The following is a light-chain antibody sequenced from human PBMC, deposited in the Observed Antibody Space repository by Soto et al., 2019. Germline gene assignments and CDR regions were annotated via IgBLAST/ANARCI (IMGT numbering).Light chain of an antibody. CDR3: CSYAGSYTFV. CDR2: DVS. V-gene: IGLV2-11*01. CDR1: SSDVGGYNH. J-gene: IGLJ1*01. Sequence: QSALTQPRSVSGSPGQSVTISCTGTSSDVGGYNHVSWYQQHPGKVPKLIICDVSKRPSGVPDRFSGSKSGNTASLTISGLQAEDEADYYCCSYAGSYTFVFGIGTKVTVL.